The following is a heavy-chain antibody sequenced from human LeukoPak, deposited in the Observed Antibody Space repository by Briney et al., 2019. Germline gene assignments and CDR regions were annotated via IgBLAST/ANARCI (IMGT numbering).Heavy chain of an antibody. V-gene: IGHV5-51*01. CDR2: IWPGDSDT. D-gene: IGHD1-1*01. CDR3: ARRVELERFDY. Sequence: GESLKISCKGSGYSLTSYWIGWVRQMPGKGLEWMGIIWPGDSDTRYSPSFQGQVTISADKSISTAYLQWSSLKASDTATYYCARRVELERFDYWGQGTLVTVSS. CDR1: GYSLTSYW. J-gene: IGHJ4*02.